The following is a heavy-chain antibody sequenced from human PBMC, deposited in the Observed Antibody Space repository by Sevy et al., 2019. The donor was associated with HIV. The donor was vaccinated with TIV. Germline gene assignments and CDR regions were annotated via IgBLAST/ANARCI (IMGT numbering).Heavy chain of an antibody. Sequence: GGSLRLSCAASGFTFSDYYMSWIRQAPGKGLEWVSYISSSGSTIYYAYSVKGRFTISRDNAKNSLYLQMNSLRVEDTAVYYCAREGVGWQPLTRSPYYYYYMDVWGKGTTVTVSS. D-gene: IGHD2-15*01. CDR3: AREGVGWQPLTRSPYYYYYMDV. J-gene: IGHJ6*03. CDR2: ISSSGSTI. CDR1: GFTFSDYY. V-gene: IGHV3-11*04.